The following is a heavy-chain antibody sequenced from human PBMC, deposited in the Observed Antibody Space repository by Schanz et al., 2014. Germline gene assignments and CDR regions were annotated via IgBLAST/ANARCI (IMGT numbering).Heavy chain of an antibody. CDR1: GYTFTSYG. D-gene: IGHD3-9*01. CDR3: ARDAADFYDILTEEDY. Sequence: QVQLVQSGAEVKKPGASVKVSCKASGYTFTSYGISWVRQAPGQGLEWMGWISAYNGNTKHPQKLQGRVTMTTDTSTSTAYMELRSLRSDDTAVYYCARDAADFYDILTEEDYWGQGTLXTVSS. J-gene: IGHJ4*02. CDR2: ISAYNGNT. V-gene: IGHV1-18*01.